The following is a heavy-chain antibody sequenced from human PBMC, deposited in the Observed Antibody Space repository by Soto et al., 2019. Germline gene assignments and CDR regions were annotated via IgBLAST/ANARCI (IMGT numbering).Heavy chain of an antibody. V-gene: IGHV3-23*01. CDR2: ISGSGGST. Sequence: EVQLLESGGGLVQPGGSLRLSCAASGFTFSSYALRWVRQAPGKGLEWVSAISGSGGSTYYADSVKGRFTISRDNSKNTLYLHMHSLRAEDTAVYYCAKGFEGSWIQLWLPGAFDIWGQGTMVTVSS. D-gene: IGHD5-18*01. CDR3: AKGFEGSWIQLWLPGAFDI. CDR1: GFTFSSYA. J-gene: IGHJ3*02.